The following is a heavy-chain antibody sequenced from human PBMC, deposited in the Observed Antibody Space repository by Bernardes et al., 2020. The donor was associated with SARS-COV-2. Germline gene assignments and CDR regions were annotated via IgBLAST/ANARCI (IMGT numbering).Heavy chain of an antibody. D-gene: IGHD6-13*01. Sequence: GESLKISCKGSGYSFTSYWIGWVRQMPGKGLEWMGIIYPGDSDTRYSPSFQGQVTISADKSISTAYLQWSSLKASDTAMYYCARQVFLSSSWTHYYYGMDVWGQGTTVTVSS. CDR2: IYPGDSDT. CDR1: GYSFTSYW. V-gene: IGHV5-51*01. J-gene: IGHJ6*02. CDR3: ARQVFLSSSWTHYYYGMDV.